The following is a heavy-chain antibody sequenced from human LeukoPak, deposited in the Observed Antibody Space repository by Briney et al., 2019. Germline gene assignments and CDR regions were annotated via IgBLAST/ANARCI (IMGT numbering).Heavy chain of an antibody. Sequence: SETLSLTCAVYGGSFSGYYWSWIRQPAGKGLEWIGRIYTSGSTNYNPSLKSRVTISVDTSKNQFSLKLSSVTAADTAAYYCARGLPGGDYYDSSGYDYWGQGTLVTVSS. CDR3: ARGLPGGDYYDSSGYDY. V-gene: IGHV4-59*10. D-gene: IGHD3-22*01. CDR2: IYTSGST. J-gene: IGHJ4*02. CDR1: GGSFSGYY.